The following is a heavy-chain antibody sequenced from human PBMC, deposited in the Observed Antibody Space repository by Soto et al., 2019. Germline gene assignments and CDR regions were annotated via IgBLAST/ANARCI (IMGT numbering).Heavy chain of an antibody. D-gene: IGHD2-15*01. J-gene: IGHJ4*02. V-gene: IGHV1-69*04. Sequence: SVKVSCKASGGTFSSYTISWVRQAPGQGLEWMGRIIPILGIANYAQKFQGRVTITTDKSTSTAYMELSSLRSEDTAVYYCARDGYCSGGSCYFYWGQGTLVTVSS. CDR2: IIPILGIA. CDR3: ARDGYCSGGSCYFY. CDR1: GGTFSSYT.